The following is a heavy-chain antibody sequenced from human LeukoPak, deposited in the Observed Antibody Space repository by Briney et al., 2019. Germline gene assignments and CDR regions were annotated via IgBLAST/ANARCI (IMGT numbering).Heavy chain of an antibody. CDR2: IYTSGST. D-gene: IGHD2-15*01. Sequence: SETLSLTCTVSGGSISSYYWSWIRQPAGKGLEWIGRIYTSGSTNYNPSLKSRVTMSVDTSKNQFSLKLSSVTAADTAVYYCARDRAATRVAEGWFDPWGQGTLVTVSS. CDR1: GGSISSYY. V-gene: IGHV4-4*07. J-gene: IGHJ5*02. CDR3: ARDRAATRVAEGWFDP.